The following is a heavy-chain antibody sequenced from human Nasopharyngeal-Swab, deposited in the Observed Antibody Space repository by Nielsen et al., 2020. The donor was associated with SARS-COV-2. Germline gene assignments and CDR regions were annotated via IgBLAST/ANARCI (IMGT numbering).Heavy chain of an antibody. J-gene: IGHJ4*02. V-gene: IGHV5-51*01. Sequence: GGSLRLSFKASGYSFTDYWIGWVPQMPGQGLEWMGIFYPGDSDTKYSPSFQGQVTISADRSLTTAYLQWTSLKTSDTAIYYCARGGGRTGYYFDSWGQGTPVTVFS. D-gene: IGHD1-14*01. CDR1: GYSFTDYW. CDR2: FYPGDSDT. CDR3: ARGGGRTGYYFDS.